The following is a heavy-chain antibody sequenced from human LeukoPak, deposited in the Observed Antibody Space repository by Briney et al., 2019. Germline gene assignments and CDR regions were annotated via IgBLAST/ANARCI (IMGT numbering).Heavy chain of an antibody. CDR1: GGSISSSSHY. Sequence: SETLSLTCTVSGGSISSSSHYWGWIRQPPGTGLEWIANIYYNGNTAYNPSLRSRVTISIDTSKNQFSLRLNSVTAADTAVYYCARVGWGDVASYPNWLDPWGQGTLVAVSS. D-gene: IGHD3-10*01. V-gene: IGHV4-39*07. CDR3: ARVGWGDVASYPNWLDP. J-gene: IGHJ5*02. CDR2: IYYNGNT.